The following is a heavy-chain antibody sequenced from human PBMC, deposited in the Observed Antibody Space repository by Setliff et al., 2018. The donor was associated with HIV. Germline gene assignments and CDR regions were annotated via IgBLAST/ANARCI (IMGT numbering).Heavy chain of an antibody. J-gene: IGHJ4*02. V-gene: IGHV1-24*01. CDR1: GYTLTELS. CDR2: FDPEDGET. Sequence: ASVKVSCKVSGYTLTELSMYWVRQAPGKGPEWMGGFDPEDGETIYAQKFQGRVTMTEDTSTDTAYMELSSLRSEDTAVYYCATGSPSSSWDYHPLDYWDQGTLVTVSS. D-gene: IGHD6-13*01. CDR3: ATGSPSSSWDYHPLDY.